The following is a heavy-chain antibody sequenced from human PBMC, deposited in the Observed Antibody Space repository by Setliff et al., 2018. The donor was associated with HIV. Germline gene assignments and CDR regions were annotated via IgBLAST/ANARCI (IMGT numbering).Heavy chain of an antibody. J-gene: IGHJ4*02. D-gene: IGHD5-18*01. CDR2: FQSSGRT. V-gene: IGHV4-4*07. CDR3: ARDSGGYNYGFAVGSFDY. Sequence: SETLSLTCTVSGDSISSYYWNWIRQPAGKGLEWIGRFQSSGRTNYNPSLKSRVTISVDTSKSQFSLKLTSVAAADTAVYYCARDSGGYNYGFAVGSFDYWGQGALVTVSS. CDR1: GDSISSYY.